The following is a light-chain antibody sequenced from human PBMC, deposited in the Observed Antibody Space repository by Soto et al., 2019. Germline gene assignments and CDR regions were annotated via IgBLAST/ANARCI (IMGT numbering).Light chain of an antibody. V-gene: IGKV1-39*01. J-gene: IGKJ2*01. CDR2: AAS. Sequence: DIQMTQSPSSLSASVGDRVTITCRASQSISTFLNWYQQTPGTAPKILIYAASSLQGGVTSRFSGSGSGTDFTLTVSSLQPEDSGVYYCQQSYIAQYTFGQGTKLEI. CDR1: QSISTF. CDR3: QQSYIAQYT.